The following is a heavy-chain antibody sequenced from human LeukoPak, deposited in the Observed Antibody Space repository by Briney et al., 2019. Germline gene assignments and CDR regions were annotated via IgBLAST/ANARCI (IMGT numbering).Heavy chain of an antibody. CDR1: GDSVSSNSAA. J-gene: IGHJ5*02. V-gene: IGHV6-1*01. Sequence: SQTLSLTCAISGDSVSSNSAAWNWIRQSPSRGLEWLGRTYYRSKWYNDYAISVKSRITINPDTSKNQFSLQLNSVTPEDTAVYYCARVGGSSSLRGRTDLTVIDPWGQGTLVTVSS. D-gene: IGHD6-6*01. CDR2: TYYRSKWYN. CDR3: ARVGGSSSLRGRTDLTVIDP.